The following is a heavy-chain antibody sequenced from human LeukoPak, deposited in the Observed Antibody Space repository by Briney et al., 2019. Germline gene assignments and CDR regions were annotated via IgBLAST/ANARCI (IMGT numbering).Heavy chain of an antibody. CDR3: ARENITMIVVVIYYFDY. CDR1: GFTFSSYW. D-gene: IGHD3-22*01. V-gene: IGHV3-7*01. J-gene: IGHJ4*02. Sequence: GGSLRLSCAASGFTFSSYWMSWVRQAPGKGLEWVANIKQDGSEKYYVDSVKGRFTISRDNAKNSLYLQMNGLRAEDTAVYYCARENITMIVVVIYYFDYWGQGTLVTVSS. CDR2: IKQDGSEK.